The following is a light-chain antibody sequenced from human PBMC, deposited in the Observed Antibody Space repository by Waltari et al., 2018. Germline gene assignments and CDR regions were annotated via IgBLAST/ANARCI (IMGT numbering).Light chain of an antibody. CDR1: NSDVGRYSY. V-gene: IGLV2-8*01. Sequence: QSALTQPPSASGSPGQSVTISCAGTNSDVGRYSYVSWYQQYPGKAPKVVLYEVNKRPSGVPDRFFGSKSGNTVFLTVAGLQAEDEAIYYCASYAGVNNLGVFGAGTKVTVL. CDR2: EVN. CDR3: ASYAGVNNLGV. J-gene: IGLJ1*01.